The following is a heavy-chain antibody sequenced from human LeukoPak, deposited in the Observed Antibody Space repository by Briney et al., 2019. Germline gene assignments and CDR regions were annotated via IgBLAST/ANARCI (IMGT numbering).Heavy chain of an antibody. V-gene: IGHV3-7*01. CDR2: IKQDGSEK. J-gene: IGHJ3*02. Sequence: GGSLRLSCAASGFTFSRYWMSWVRQVPGKGLEWVARIKQDGSEKYYVDSVKGRFTISRDNAKNSLYLQVNSLRAEDTAVYYCASSFLRLTVGGFDIWGQGTMVTVSS. CDR1: GFTFSRYW. CDR3: ASSFLRLTVGGFDI. D-gene: IGHD4-23*01.